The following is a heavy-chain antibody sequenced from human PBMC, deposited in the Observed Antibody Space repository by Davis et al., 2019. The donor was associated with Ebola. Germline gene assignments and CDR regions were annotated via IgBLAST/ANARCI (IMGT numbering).Heavy chain of an antibody. Sequence: GESLKISCAASGFTFSSYSMNWVRQAPGQGLEWVSSISSSSSYIYYADSVKGRFTISRDNAKNSMYLQMNSLRAEDTAVYYCASDSLVQGVIIPRLDFDYWGQGTLVTVSS. V-gene: IGHV3-21*01. CDR1: GFTFSSYS. J-gene: IGHJ4*02. D-gene: IGHD3-10*01. CDR3: ASDSLVQGVIIPRLDFDY. CDR2: ISSSSSYI.